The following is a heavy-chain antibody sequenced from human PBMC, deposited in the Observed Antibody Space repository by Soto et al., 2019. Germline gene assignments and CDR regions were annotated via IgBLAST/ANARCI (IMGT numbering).Heavy chain of an antibody. CDR2: ISDSGGST. Sequence: GGSLRLSCAASGFSFSSYAMSWVRQAPGKGLEWVSSISDSGGSTYYAASVKGRFTISRDNSKNTLYLQINSLRAEDTAVYYCAKKGAQGIITAYYFDYWGQGTPVTVSS. CDR1: GFSFSSYA. V-gene: IGHV3-23*01. CDR3: AKKGAQGIITAYYFDY. J-gene: IGHJ4*02. D-gene: IGHD3-10*01.